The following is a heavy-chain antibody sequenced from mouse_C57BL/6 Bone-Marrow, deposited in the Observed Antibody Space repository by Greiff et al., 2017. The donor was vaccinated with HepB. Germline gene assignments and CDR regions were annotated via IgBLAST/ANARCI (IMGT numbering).Heavy chain of an antibody. V-gene: IGHV7-3*01. D-gene: IGHD2-1*01. CDR2: IRNKANGYTT. Sequence: EVQRVESGGGLVQPGGSLSLSCAASGFTFTDYYMSWVRQPPGKALEWLGFIRNKANGYTTEYSASVKGRFTISRDNSQSILYLQMNALRAEDSATYYCARYSNFFAYWGQGTLVTVSA. CDR1: GFTFTDYY. CDR3: ARYSNFFAY. J-gene: IGHJ3*01.